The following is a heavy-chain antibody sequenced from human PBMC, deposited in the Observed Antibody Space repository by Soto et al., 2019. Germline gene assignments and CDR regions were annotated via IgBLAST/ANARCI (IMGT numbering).Heavy chain of an antibody. Sequence: GGSLRLSCAASGFTFSSYAMHWVRQAPGKGLEWVAVISYDGSNKYYADSVKGRFTISRDNSKNTLYLQMNSLRAEDTAVYYCARDITPPAIFGVVPPYYYYGMDVWGQGTTVTVSS. CDR2: ISYDGSNK. J-gene: IGHJ6*02. D-gene: IGHD3-3*01. CDR3: ARDITPPAIFGVVPPYYYYGMDV. V-gene: IGHV3-30-3*01. CDR1: GFTFSSYA.